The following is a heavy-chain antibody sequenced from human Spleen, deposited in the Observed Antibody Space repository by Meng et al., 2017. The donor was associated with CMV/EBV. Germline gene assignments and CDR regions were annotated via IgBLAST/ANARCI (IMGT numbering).Heavy chain of an antibody. CDR1: GFTFSAYE. D-gene: IGHD3-3*01. CDR3: PRRFVYFDY. CDR2: ISSSGSPT. J-gene: IGHJ4*02. Sequence: GGSLRLSCAASGFTFSAYELSWVRQAPGKGLEWVSCISSSGSPTYYANSLKGRFTISRDNAKNSLYPQMNSLRAEETAVYYCPRRFVYFDYWGQGTPVTDSS. V-gene: IGHV3-48*03.